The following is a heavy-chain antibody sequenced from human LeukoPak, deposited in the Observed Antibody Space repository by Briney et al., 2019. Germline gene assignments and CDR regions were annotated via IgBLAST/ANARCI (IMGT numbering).Heavy chain of an antibody. Sequence: SETLSLTCTVSGGSISSGGYYWSWIRQHPGKGLEWIGYIYHSGSTYYNPSLKSRVTISVDTSKNQFSLKLSSVTAADTAVYYCARLVRFLEEGYYFDYWGQGTLVTVSS. CDR2: IYHSGST. CDR1: GGSISSGGYY. CDR3: ARLVRFLEEGYYFDY. V-gene: IGHV4-31*03. J-gene: IGHJ4*02. D-gene: IGHD3-3*01.